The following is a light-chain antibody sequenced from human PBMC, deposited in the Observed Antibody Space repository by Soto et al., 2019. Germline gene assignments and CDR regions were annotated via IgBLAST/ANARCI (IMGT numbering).Light chain of an antibody. Sequence: EIVLTQSPGTLSLSPGERATRSCRASQSVTGSYLAWYQQKPGQAPRLLMHGASTRTTGIPERFSGSGSGTDFTLTISRLEPEDFAVYYCQQYGSSPRTFGQGTKADIK. CDR2: GAS. CDR3: QQYGSSPRT. V-gene: IGKV3-20*01. J-gene: IGKJ1*01. CDR1: QSVTGSY.